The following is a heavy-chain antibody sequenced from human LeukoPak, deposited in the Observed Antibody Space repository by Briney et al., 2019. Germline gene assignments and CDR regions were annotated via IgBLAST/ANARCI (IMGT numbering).Heavy chain of an antibody. CDR2: ISSSGGST. Sequence: GGSLRLSCAASGFTFSAYGMSWVRQAPGKGLEWVSAISSSGGSTYYADSVKGRFTISRDNSKSTLYLQMNSLRAEDTAVYYCAKGDLWSGYPDLDYWGQGTLVTVSS. CDR1: GFTFSAYG. V-gene: IGHV3-23*01. CDR3: AKGDLWSGYPDLDY. D-gene: IGHD3-3*01. J-gene: IGHJ4*02.